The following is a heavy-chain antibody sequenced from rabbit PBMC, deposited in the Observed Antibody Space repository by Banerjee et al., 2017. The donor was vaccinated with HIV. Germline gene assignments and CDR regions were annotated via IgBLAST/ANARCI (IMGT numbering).Heavy chain of an antibody. D-gene: IGHD2-1*01. CDR2: IYTGSSGST. V-gene: IGHV1S40*01. CDR1: GFSFSSGYD. CDR3: ARCGAGDGCPL. Sequence: QSLEESGGDLVKPGASLTLTCTASGFSFSSGYDMCWVRQAPGKGLEWIACIYTGSSGSTYYASWAKGRFTISKTSSTTVTLQMTSLTAADTATYFCARCGAGDGCPLWGPGSLVTVS. J-gene: IGHJ4*01.